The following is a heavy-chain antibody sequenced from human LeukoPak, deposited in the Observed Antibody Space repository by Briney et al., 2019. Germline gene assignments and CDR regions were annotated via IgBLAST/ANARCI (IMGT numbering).Heavy chain of an antibody. CDR2: IYHSGST. J-gene: IGHJ4*02. V-gene: IGHV4-30-2*01. Sequence: SETLSLTCTVSGGSISSGGYYWSWIRQPPGKGLEWIGYIYHSGSTYYNPSLKSRVTISVDRSKNQFSLKLSSVTAADTAVYYCARPSIAGGESFDYWGQGTLVTVSS. CDR3: ARPSIAGGESFDY. D-gene: IGHD6-6*01. CDR1: GGSISSGGYY.